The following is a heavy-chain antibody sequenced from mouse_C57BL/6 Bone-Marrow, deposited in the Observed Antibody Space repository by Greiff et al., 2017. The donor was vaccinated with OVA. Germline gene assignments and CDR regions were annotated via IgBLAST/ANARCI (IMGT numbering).Heavy chain of an antibody. CDR3: ARKEDSSGPVAY. V-gene: IGHV1-81*01. Sequence: VQLVESGAELARPGASVKLSCKASGYTFTSYGISWVKQRTGQGLEWIGEIYPRSGNTYYNEKFKGKATLTADKSSSTAYMELRSLTSEDSAVYFCARKEDSSGPVAYWGQGTLVTVSA. CDR2: IYPRSGNT. J-gene: IGHJ3*01. CDR1: GYTFTSYG. D-gene: IGHD3-2*02.